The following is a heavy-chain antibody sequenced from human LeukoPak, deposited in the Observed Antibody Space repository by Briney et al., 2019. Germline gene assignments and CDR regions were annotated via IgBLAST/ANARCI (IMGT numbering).Heavy chain of an antibody. J-gene: IGHJ4*02. Sequence: SETLSLTCTVSGGSISSSSYYWGWIRQPPGKGLEWIGSIYYSGSTYYNPSLKSRVTISVDTSKNQFSLKLSSVTAADTAVYYCAVGPAIVVANNWGQGTLVTVSS. V-gene: IGHV4-39*01. CDR2: IYYSGST. CDR1: GGSISSSSYY. D-gene: IGHD3-22*01. CDR3: AVGPAIVVANN.